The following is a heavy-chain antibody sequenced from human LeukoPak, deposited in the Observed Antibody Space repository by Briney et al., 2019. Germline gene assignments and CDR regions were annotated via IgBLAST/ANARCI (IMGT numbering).Heavy chain of an antibody. Sequence: SETLSLTCAVYGGSFSGYYWSWIRQPPGKGLEWIGEINHSGSTNYNPSLKSRVTISVDTSKNQFSLKLSSVTAADTAVYYCARDKRYFDWAFDYWGQGTLVTVSS. CDR3: ARDKRYFDWAFDY. J-gene: IGHJ4*02. V-gene: IGHV4-34*01. CDR1: GGSFSGYY. D-gene: IGHD3-9*01. CDR2: INHSGST.